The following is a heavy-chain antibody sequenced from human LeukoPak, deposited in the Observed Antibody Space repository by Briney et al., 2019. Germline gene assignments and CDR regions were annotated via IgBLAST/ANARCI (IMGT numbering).Heavy chain of an antibody. J-gene: IGHJ4*02. D-gene: IGHD6-19*01. CDR3: ARVGRSGWTVDY. V-gene: IGHV3-48*04. CDR1: GFDFSTYS. Sequence: GGSLRLSCAASGFDFSTYSIDWVRQAPGKGLEAVSYISSSSSNIYHADSVKGRFTISRDNAKNSLHLQMNSLRAEDTAVYYCARVGRSGWTVDYWGQGTLVTVSS. CDR2: ISSSSSNI.